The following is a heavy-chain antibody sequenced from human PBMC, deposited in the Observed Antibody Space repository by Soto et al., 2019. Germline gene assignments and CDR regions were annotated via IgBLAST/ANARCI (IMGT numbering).Heavy chain of an antibody. D-gene: IGHD4-4*01. CDR3: ARAHLRWYSNYERTISYFDY. V-gene: IGHV1-46*01. CDR2: INPSGGST. CDR1: GYTFTSYY. J-gene: IGHJ4*02. Sequence: ASVKVSCKASGYTFTSYYMHWVRQAPGQGLEWMGIINPSGGSTSYAQKFQGRVTMTRDTSTSTVYMELSSLRSEDTAVYYCARAHLRWYSNYERTISYFDYWGQGTLVTVS.